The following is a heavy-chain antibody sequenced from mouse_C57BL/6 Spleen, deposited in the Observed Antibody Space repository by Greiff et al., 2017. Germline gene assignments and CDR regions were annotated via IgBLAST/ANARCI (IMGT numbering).Heavy chain of an antibody. CDR2: ISSGSSTI. Sequence: EVMLVESGGGLVTPGGSLKLSCAASGFTFSDYGMHWVRQAPEKGLEWVAYISSGSSTIYYADPVKGRFTISRDNAKNTLFLQMTSLRSEDTAMYYCARMLLRTLYFDYWGQGTTLTVSS. D-gene: IGHD1-1*01. J-gene: IGHJ2*01. CDR3: ARMLLRTLYFDY. CDR1: GFTFSDYG. V-gene: IGHV5-17*01.